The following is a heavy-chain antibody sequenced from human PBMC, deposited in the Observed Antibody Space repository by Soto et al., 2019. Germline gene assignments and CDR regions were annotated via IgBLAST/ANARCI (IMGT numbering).Heavy chain of an antibody. CDR3: ARDQWPSLYPDY. Sequence: PGGSLRLSCAASGFIFSNARINWVRQAPGKGLEWVGRVKSKTDGGTTDFAAPVKGRFTISRDNSKNTLYLQMNSLRAEDTAVYYCARDQWPSLYPDYWGQGTLVTVSS. V-gene: IGHV3-15*07. J-gene: IGHJ4*02. CDR1: GFIFSNAR. CDR2: VKSKTDGGTT. D-gene: IGHD2-8*01.